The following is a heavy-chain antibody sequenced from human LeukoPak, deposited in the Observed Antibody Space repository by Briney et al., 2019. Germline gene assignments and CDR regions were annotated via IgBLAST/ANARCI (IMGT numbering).Heavy chain of an antibody. CDR3: ASGDYEVHSYFDY. CDR2: IRYDGSNK. D-gene: IGHD3-22*01. V-gene: IGHV3-30*02. Sequence: GGSLRLSCAASGFTFSSYGMHWVRQAPGKGLEWVAFIRYDGSNKYYADSVKGRFTISRDNAKNSLYLQMNSLRAEDTAVYYCASGDYEVHSYFDYWGQGTLVTVSS. CDR1: GFTFSSYG. J-gene: IGHJ4*02.